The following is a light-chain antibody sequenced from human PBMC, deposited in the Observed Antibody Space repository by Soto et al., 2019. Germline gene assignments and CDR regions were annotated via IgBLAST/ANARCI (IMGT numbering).Light chain of an antibody. CDR1: QGISRS. J-gene: IGKJ5*01. CDR3: QQLNSYPFT. CDR2: EAS. Sequence: IQLTQSPSSLSASVGDRVTITCRASQGISRSLAWYQQKPGKAPNLLIFEASTLQSGVPSRFTGSGSGTDFTLTISGLQPADFATYYFQQLNSYPFTFGQGTRLEMK. V-gene: IGKV1-9*01.